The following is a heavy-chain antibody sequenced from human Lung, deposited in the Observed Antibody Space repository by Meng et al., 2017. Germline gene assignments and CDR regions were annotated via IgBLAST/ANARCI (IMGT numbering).Heavy chain of an antibody. V-gene: IGHV4-34*01. D-gene: IGHD4-11*01. Sequence: QGQLQELGEGLLKPSETLALTCVVSGGSFSDYYWSWIRQPPGKGLEWIGEINHSGSTNYNPSLESRATISVDTSQNNLSLKLSSVTAADSAVYYCARGPTTMAHDFDYWGQGTLVTVSS. CDR3: ARGPTTMAHDFDY. CDR2: INHSGST. J-gene: IGHJ4*02. CDR1: GGSFSDYY.